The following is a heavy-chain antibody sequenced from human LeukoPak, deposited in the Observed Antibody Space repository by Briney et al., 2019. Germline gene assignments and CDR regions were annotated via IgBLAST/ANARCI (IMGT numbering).Heavy chain of an antibody. V-gene: IGHV3-49*03. CDR3: TIEDCTNGVCYTLFDY. J-gene: IGHJ4*02. Sequence: PGRSLGLSCTAYGFTFGDYAMSWFRQAPGKGLEWVGFIRSKAYGGTTEYAASVKGRFTISRDDSKSIAYLQMNSLKTEDTAVYYCTIEDCTNGVCYTLFDYWGQGTLVTVSS. CDR1: GFTFGDYA. CDR2: IRSKAYGGTT. D-gene: IGHD2-8*01.